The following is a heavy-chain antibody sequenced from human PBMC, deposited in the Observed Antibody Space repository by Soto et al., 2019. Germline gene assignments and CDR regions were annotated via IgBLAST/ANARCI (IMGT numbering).Heavy chain of an antibody. Sequence: ASVKVSCKASGYTFTSYGISWVRQAPGQGLEWMGGIIPIFGTANYAQKFQGRVTITADESTSTAYMELSSLRSEGTAVYYCARVEQQLDMYYYYYGMDVWGQGTTVTVSS. V-gene: IGHV1-69*13. CDR3: ARVEQQLDMYYYYYGMDV. CDR1: GYTFTSYG. J-gene: IGHJ6*02. D-gene: IGHD6-13*01. CDR2: IIPIFGTA.